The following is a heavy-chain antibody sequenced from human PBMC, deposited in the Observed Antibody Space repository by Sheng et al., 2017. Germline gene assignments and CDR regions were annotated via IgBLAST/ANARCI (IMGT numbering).Heavy chain of an antibody. V-gene: IGHV3-7*01. CDR3: ALGGHTVTPAAVVGPGGFDS. D-gene: IGHD2-2*01. CDR1: GFSFRSSW. Sequence: EVQLVESGGGLVQPGGSLRLSCAASGFSFRSSWMSWVRQIPGKGPVWVANIKPDGTEKYYVDSVKGRFTISRDNAKNTLFLQMNTLGVEDTALYYCALGGHTVTPAAVVGPGGFDSWGQGTLVFVSS. CDR2: IKPDGTEK. J-gene: IGHJ4*02.